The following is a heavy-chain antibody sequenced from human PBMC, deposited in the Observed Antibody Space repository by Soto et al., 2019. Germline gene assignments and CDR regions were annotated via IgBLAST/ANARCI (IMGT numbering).Heavy chain of an antibody. D-gene: IGHD3-22*01. CDR1: ASAITHSRYS. CDR2: ICYSGNT. J-gene: IGHJ4*02. V-gene: IGHV4-39*07. CDR3: ARDLSIGYYSYYFDY. Sequence: LSLPDTAAASAITHSRYSRSWSRGPKGKGLAWIACICYSGNTCYNPSLKSRVSASGALSKNQFSIDLGSVTAADTAVYCCARDLSIGYYSYYFDYWGQGILVTISS.